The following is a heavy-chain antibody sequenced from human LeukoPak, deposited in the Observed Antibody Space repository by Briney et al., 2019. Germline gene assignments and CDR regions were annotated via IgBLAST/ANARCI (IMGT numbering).Heavy chain of an antibody. CDR1: GGSISSGGYY. Sequence: SETLSLTCTVSGGSISSGGYYWSWIRQHPGKGLEWIGYTYYSGSTYYNPSLKSRVTISVDTSKNQFSLKLSSVTAADTAVYYCARDGMGSTPGDAFDIWGQGTMVTVSS. V-gene: IGHV4-31*03. CDR3: ARDGMGSTPGDAFDI. CDR2: TYYSGST. J-gene: IGHJ3*02. D-gene: IGHD1-1*01.